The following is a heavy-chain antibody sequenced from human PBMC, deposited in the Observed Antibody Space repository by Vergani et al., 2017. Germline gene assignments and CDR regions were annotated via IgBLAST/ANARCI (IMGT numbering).Heavy chain of an antibody. Sequence: EVQLVESGGGLVQPGGSLRLSCAASGFTFSSYWMSWVRQAPGKGLEWVANIKQDGSEKYYADSVKGRFTISRDNSKNTLYLQMNSLRAEDTAVYYCARGNTYCSSTSCYMRDFDYGGQGTLVTVSS. CDR2: IKQDGSEK. V-gene: IGHV3-7*01. CDR1: GFTFSSYW. J-gene: IGHJ4*02. CDR3: ARGNTYCSSTSCYMRDFDY. D-gene: IGHD2-2*02.